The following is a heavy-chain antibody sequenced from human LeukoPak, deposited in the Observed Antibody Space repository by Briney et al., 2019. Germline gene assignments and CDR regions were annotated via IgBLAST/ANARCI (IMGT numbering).Heavy chain of an antibody. D-gene: IGHD6-13*01. CDR2: IYHSGST. CDR3: ARGMAAAGNY. Sequence: SETLSLTCTVSGVSIVITPYYWGWVRQPPGKGLEWIGEIYHSGSTNYNPSLKSRVTISVDKSKNQFSLKLSSVTAADTAVYYCARGMAAAGNYWGQGTLVTVSS. V-gene: IGHV4-39*07. J-gene: IGHJ4*02. CDR1: GVSIVITPYY.